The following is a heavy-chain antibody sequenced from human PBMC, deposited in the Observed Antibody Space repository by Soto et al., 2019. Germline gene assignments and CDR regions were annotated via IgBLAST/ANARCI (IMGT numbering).Heavy chain of an antibody. Sequence: ASVKVSCKASGYTFTRYAMHWARQAPGQGLEWMGWINTGNGNTHYSQKFQGRVTFTRDASATTAYMELSSLTSEDTAVYYCARNVDWFDPWGQGTLVTVSS. D-gene: IGHD2-21*01. V-gene: IGHV1-3*04. J-gene: IGHJ5*02. CDR3: ARNVDWFDP. CDR1: GYTFTRYA. CDR2: INTGNGNT.